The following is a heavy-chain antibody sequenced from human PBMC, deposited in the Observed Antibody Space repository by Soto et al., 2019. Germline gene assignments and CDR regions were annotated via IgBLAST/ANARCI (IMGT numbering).Heavy chain of an antibody. V-gene: IGHV4-30-2*01. CDR2: IYHSGST. CDR1: GGSISSGGYS. CDR3: ARVPDR. J-gene: IGHJ5*02. Sequence: QLQLQESGSGLVKPSQTLSLTCAVSGGSISSGGYSWSWIRQPPGKGLEWIGYIYHSGSTYYNPSLKSRAPIAVDGSKNQFSLKLSAGPAADTAVYYCARVPDRWGQGTLVTVSS. D-gene: IGHD2-2*01.